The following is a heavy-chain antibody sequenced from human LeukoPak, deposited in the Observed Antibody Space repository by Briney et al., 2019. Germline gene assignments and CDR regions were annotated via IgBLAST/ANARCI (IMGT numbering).Heavy chain of an antibody. CDR3: ARNNSMVRGALDY. J-gene: IGHJ4*01. Sequence: SETLSLICSVSGGSMSSSSYFYYWGWLRRPPGKGLEWIGSLFNSGSTYYNPSLKSRLTMFVDTSKNQFSMRLTSVTAADTAVYYCARNNSMVRGALDYWGQGILVTVSS. D-gene: IGHD3-10*01. V-gene: IGHV4-39*01. CDR2: LFNSGST. CDR1: GGSMSSSSYFYY.